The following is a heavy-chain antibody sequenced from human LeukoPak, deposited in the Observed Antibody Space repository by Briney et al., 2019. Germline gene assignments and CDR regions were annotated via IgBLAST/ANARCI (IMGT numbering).Heavy chain of an antibody. CDR2: ISSSSNFI. V-gene: IGHV3-21*01. CDR1: GFTFSSYS. Sequence: PGGSLRLSCAVSGFTFSSYSMNWVRQAPGKGLEWVSFISSSSNFIYYAESVKGRFTISRDNAKNSLYLQMNSLRAEDTAVYYCARDGSGWYPDYWGQGTLVTVSS. D-gene: IGHD6-13*01. J-gene: IGHJ4*02. CDR3: ARDGSGWYPDY.